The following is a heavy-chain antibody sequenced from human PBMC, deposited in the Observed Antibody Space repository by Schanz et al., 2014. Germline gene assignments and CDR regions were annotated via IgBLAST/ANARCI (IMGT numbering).Heavy chain of an antibody. V-gene: IGHV3-30*19. J-gene: IGHJ6*02. CDR1: GFTFSSYG. D-gene: IGHD6-13*01. Sequence: QVQLVESGGGVVQFGRSLRLSCVASGFTFSSYGMHWVRQAPGKGLEWVAVISYDGSNKYYADSVKGRFTISRDNAKNSLYLQMNSLRAEDTAVYYCAREEGWGIAAAGPKHYYYGMDVWGQGTTVTVSS. CDR3: AREEGWGIAAAGPKHYYYGMDV. CDR2: ISYDGSNK.